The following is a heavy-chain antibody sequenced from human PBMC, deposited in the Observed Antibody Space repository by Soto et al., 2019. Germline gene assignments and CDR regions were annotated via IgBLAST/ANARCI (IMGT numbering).Heavy chain of an antibody. D-gene: IGHD3-10*01. CDR3: TKDPTAYGSGKGYFDY. V-gene: IGHV3-30*18. Sequence: QVQLVESGGGVVQPGRSLRLSCAASGVTFSNYGMHWVRQAPGKGLEWVAVISYDGGIKYYSESAWGRFTISRDNSNNTLYLQMNSLRPEDTAVYYCTKDPTAYGSGKGYFDYWGQGTVVTVSS. CDR1: GVTFSNYG. J-gene: IGHJ4*02. CDR2: ISYDGGIK.